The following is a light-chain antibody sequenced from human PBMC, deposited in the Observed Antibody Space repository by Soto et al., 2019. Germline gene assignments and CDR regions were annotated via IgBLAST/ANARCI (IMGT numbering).Light chain of an antibody. CDR2: DAS. Sequence: EVVLTQSPGTLSLSPGERATLSCRTSQTVSSSFLAWYQQKPGQAPRLLMFDASNRATDIPDRFSGSGSGTDFTLTIGRLEPEDFAVYYCQQYNNWPITFGQGTRLEIK. V-gene: IGKV3-20*01. J-gene: IGKJ5*01. CDR1: QTVSSSF. CDR3: QQYNNWPIT.